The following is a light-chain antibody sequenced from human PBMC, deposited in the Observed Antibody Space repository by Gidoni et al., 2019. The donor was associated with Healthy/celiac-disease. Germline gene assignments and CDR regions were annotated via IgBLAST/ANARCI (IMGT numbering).Light chain of an antibody. J-gene: IGKJ2*01. CDR3: QQYDNLPANT. Sequence: DIQLTQSPSSLSASVGDRVTITCQASKDISNYLNWYQQKPGKAPKLLIYDASNLETGGLSRLSGSGSVTDFTFIIISLQPEDIATYYCQQYDNLPANTFGQXTKLEIK. CDR1: KDISNY. CDR2: DAS. V-gene: IGKV1-33*01.